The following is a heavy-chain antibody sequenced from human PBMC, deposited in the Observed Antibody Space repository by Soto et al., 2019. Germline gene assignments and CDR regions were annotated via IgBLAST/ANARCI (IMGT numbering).Heavy chain of an antibody. J-gene: IGHJ4*02. CDR3: TDMLGQWLPRD. Sequence: SETLSLTCTVSGGSLSRGDYYWSWIRQPPGRGLEWIGYNYYSGTTYYNPSLKSRVTISVDTSRNQFSMKLNSVTAADTAVYYCTDMLGQWLPRDWGQGTVVTVSS. CDR2: NYYSGTT. CDR1: GGSLSRGDYY. D-gene: IGHD6-19*01. V-gene: IGHV4-30-4*01.